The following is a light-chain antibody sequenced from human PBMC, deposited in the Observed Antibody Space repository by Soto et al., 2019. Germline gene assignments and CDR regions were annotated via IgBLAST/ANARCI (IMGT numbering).Light chain of an antibody. CDR3: QQYNDRPIT. CDR1: QSVSSN. Sequence: EKVMTQSPATLSVSPGERATLSCRASQSVSSNLAWYQQKPGQAPRLLIYGASTRATGIPARFSGSGSGTGFTFTISSLQSEDFAVYYCQQYNDRPITFGHGTRLEIK. CDR2: GAS. J-gene: IGKJ5*01. V-gene: IGKV3-15*01.